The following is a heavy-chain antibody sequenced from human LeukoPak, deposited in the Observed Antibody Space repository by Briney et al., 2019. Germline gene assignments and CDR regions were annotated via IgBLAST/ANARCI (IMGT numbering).Heavy chain of an antibody. CDR2: IKQDGSEK. J-gene: IGHJ4*02. V-gene: IGHV3-7*01. Sequence: GGSLRLSCAASGFTFSSYWMSWVRQAPGKGLEWVANIKQDGSEKYYVDPVKGRFTISRDNAKNSLYLQMNSLRAEDTAVYYCARENYYDSSGYFDYWGQGTLVTVSS. CDR3: ARENYYDSSGYFDY. CDR1: GFTFSSYW. D-gene: IGHD3-22*01.